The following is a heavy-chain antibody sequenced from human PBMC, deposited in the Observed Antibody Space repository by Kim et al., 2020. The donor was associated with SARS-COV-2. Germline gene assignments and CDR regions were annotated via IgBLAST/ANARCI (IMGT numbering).Heavy chain of an antibody. CDR1: GFTFSSYA. Sequence: GGSLRLSCAASGFTFSSYAMSWVRQAPGKGLEWVSAISGSGGSTYYADSVKGRFTISRDNSKNTLYLQMNSLRAEDTAVYYCAKSLYSSSWYHYYGMDVWGQGTTVTVSS. CDR2: ISGSGGST. J-gene: IGHJ6*02. D-gene: IGHD6-13*01. CDR3: AKSLYSSSWYHYYGMDV. V-gene: IGHV3-23*01.